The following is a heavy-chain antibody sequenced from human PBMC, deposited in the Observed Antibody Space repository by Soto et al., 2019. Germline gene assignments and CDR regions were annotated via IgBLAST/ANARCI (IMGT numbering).Heavy chain of an antibody. D-gene: IGHD4-17*01. CDR3: ARSPLWCTVTTQLDY. J-gene: IGHJ4*02. Sequence: QVQLVESGGGVVQPGRSLRLSCAASGFTFSSYAMHWVRQAPGKGLEWVAVISYDGSNKYYADSVKGRFTISRDNSKNTLYLQMNSLRAEDTAVYYCARSPLWCTVTTQLDYWGQGTLVTVSS. V-gene: IGHV3-30-3*01. CDR2: ISYDGSNK. CDR1: GFTFSSYA.